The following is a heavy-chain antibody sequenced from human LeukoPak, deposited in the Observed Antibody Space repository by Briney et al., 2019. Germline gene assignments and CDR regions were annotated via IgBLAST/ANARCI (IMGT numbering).Heavy chain of an antibody. J-gene: IGHJ5*02. Sequence: ASVKVSCKASGGTFSSYAISWVRQAPGQGLEWMGRIIPILGIANYAQKFQGRVTITADKSTSTAYMELSSLRSEDTAVYYCARGPQMRIAVAGDWFDPWGQGTLVTVSS. D-gene: IGHD6-19*01. CDR3: ARGPQMRIAVAGDWFDP. CDR1: GGTFSSYA. CDR2: IIPILGIA. V-gene: IGHV1-69*04.